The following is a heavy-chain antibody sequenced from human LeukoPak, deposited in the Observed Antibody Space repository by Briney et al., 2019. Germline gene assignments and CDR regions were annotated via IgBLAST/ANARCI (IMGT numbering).Heavy chain of an antibody. CDR3: ARHDPSYYDILTGYFYYHMDV. D-gene: IGHD3-9*01. J-gene: IGHJ6*03. CDR1: GGSISSGDYY. CDR2: IFHSGST. Sequence: KTSETLSLTCTVSGGSISSGDYYWSWIRQPPGKGLEWIGYIFHSGSTYYNPSLKSRVTISGDTSKNQFSLKLSSVIGADTAVYYCARHDPSYYDILTGYFYYHMDVWGKGTTVTVS. V-gene: IGHV4-30-4*01.